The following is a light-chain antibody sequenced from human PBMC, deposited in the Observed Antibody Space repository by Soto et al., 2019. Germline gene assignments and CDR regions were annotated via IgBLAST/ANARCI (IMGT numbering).Light chain of an antibody. J-gene: IGKJ3*01. V-gene: IGKV1-9*01. CDR1: QDISSY. CDR3: QQLNSYSIVT. Sequence: DIQLTQSPSFLSASVGDRVTITCRASQDISSYLAWYQQKPGKAPNLLIFGASSLQSGVPSRFSGSGSGTEFTLTISSLQPEDFATYYCQQLNSYSIVTFGPGTKVVIK. CDR2: GAS.